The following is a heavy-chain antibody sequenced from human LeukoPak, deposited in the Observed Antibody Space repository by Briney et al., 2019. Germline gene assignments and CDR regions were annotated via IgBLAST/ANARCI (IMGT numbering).Heavy chain of an antibody. CDR1: GGSISSSSYY. J-gene: IGHJ4*02. Sequence: SETLSLTCTVSGGSISSSSYYWGWIRQPPGKGLEWIGSIYYSGSTYYNSSLKSRVTISVDTSKNQFSLKLRAVTAADTAAYYCAILPARDTYYYDSSGYYRPGVYWGQGTLVTVSS. CDR3: AILPARDTYYYDSSGYYRPGVY. V-gene: IGHV4-39*07. D-gene: IGHD3-22*01. CDR2: IYYSGST.